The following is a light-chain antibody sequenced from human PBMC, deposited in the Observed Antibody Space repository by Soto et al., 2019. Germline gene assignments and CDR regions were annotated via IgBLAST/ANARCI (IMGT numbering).Light chain of an antibody. CDR1: QSVSSY. CDR2: DAT. V-gene: IGKV3-11*01. Sequence: EIVLTQSPATLSLSPGERAALSCRASQSVSSYLAWYQQKPGQAPRLLIYDATKRAPGSPARFTRSGSGTDLTLTTSSLEPEDFAVYFGQQCISWPSIFCGGIKVEI. J-gene: IGKJ4*01. CDR3: QQCISWPSI.